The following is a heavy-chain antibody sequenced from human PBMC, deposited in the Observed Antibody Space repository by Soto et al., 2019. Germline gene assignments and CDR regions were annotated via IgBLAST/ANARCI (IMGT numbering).Heavy chain of an antibody. CDR3: ARDIVVVPELNNWFDP. CDR2: ISAYNGNT. V-gene: IGHV1-18*01. J-gene: IGHJ5*02. Sequence: GASVKVSCKASGYTFTSYGISWVRQAPGQGLEWMGWISAYNGNTNYAQKLQGRVTMTTDTSTSTAYMELRSLRSDDTAVYYCARDIVVVPELNNWFDPWGQGTLVTVPS. CDR1: GYTFTSYG. D-gene: IGHD2-21*01.